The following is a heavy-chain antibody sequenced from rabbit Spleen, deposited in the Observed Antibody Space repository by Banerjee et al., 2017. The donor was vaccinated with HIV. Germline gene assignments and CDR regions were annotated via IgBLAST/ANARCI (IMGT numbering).Heavy chain of an antibody. J-gene: IGHJ4*01. V-gene: IGHV1S45*01. CDR3: TRGIPSGNVAL. CDR2: MYGGTLATT. D-gene: IGHD1-1*01. Sequence: QEQLVESGGDLVKPGASLTLTCTASGFSFSSSVYVCWVRQAPGKGLEWIACMYGGTLATTYYANWAKGRFTVSKTSSTTVTLQMSSLTAADTATYFCTRGIPSGNVALWGPGTLVTVS. CDR1: GFSFSSSVY.